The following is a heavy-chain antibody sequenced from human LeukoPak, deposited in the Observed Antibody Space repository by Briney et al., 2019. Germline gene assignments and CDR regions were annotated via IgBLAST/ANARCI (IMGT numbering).Heavy chain of an antibody. CDR3: ARRAFPTSYSL. Sequence: SETLSLTCAVYSGSFSGYYWSWIRQSQGKGLEWIGEINHSGSTNYNPSLKSRVTISIDTSKNQFSLKLRSVTAADTAVYFCARRAFPTSYSLWGQGTLVTVSS. D-gene: IGHD2-15*01. J-gene: IGHJ4*02. V-gene: IGHV4-34*01. CDR2: INHSGST. CDR1: SGSFSGYY.